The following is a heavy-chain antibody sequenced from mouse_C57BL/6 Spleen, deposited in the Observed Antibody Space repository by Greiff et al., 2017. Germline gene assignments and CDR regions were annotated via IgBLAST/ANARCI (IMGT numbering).Heavy chain of an antibody. J-gene: IGHJ1*03. Sequence: EVQLQQSGAELVKPGASVKLSCTASGFNITDYYMHWVKQRTEQSLEWIGRIDPEDGGTNYAPQFKGKATITADTSSNTAYLQLSSVTSDDTAIYYCARTGVVEYFEVWGTGTTVTVSS. CDR1: GFNITDYY. V-gene: IGHV14-2*01. CDR2: IDPEDGGT. D-gene: IGHD1-1*01. CDR3: ARTGVVEYFEV.